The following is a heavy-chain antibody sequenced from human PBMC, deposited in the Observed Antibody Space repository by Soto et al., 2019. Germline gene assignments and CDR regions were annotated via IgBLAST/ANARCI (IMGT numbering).Heavy chain of an antibody. CDR1: GFTFSTYG. CDR2: ISYDGSNK. D-gene: IGHD3-16*01. CDR3: AKDLGGTGGCDY. J-gene: IGHJ4*02. Sequence: GGSLRLSCAASGFTFSTYGIHWGRQAPGKGLEWVEVISYDGSNKYYADSVKGRFTISRDNSKNTLYLQMNSLRAEDTAVYYCAKDLGGTGGCDYWGQGTLVTVSS. V-gene: IGHV3-30*18.